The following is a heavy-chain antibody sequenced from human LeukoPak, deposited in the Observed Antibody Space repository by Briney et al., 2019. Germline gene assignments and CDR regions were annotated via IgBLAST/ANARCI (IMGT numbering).Heavy chain of an antibody. CDR2: FNPSGGST. CDR3: ARDSQYCSGGSCYFLPGY. J-gene: IGHJ4*02. D-gene: IGHD2-15*01. V-gene: IGHV1-46*01. Sequence: ASGKLCCKAAGSTFTTYYMTWVREAPGQGLEWRGIFNPSGGSTSYAQKFQGRVTMTRDMSTSRVYIELSSLRSEDTAVYDCARDSQYCSGGSCYFLPGYWGQGTLVTVSS. CDR1: GSTFTTYY.